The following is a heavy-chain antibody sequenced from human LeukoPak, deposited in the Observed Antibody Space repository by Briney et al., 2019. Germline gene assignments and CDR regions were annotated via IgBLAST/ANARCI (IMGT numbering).Heavy chain of an antibody. Sequence: GGSLRLSCAASGFSFSTYSMNWVRQAPGKGLEWVSYISSSSNTIYYADSVKGRFTISRDNAKNSLYLQMNSLRAEDTAVYYCAREGFDSSSWYGGVYWGQGTLVTVS. CDR2: ISSSSNTI. D-gene: IGHD6-13*01. V-gene: IGHV3-48*01. J-gene: IGHJ4*02. CDR1: GFSFSTYS. CDR3: AREGFDSSSWYGGVY.